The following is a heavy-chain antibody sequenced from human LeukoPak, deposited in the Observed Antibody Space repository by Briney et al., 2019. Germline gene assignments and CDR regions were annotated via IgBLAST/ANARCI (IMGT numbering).Heavy chain of an antibody. CDR1: GGSISSSSYY. V-gene: IGHV4-39*01. Sequence: SETLSLTCTVSGGSISSSSYYWGWIRQPPGKGLEWIGSIYYSGSTYYNPSLKSRVTISVDTSKNQFSLKLSSVTAADTAVYYCARQADYDILTGYGIGQDRGQGTLVTVSS. D-gene: IGHD3-9*01. CDR2: IYYSGST. J-gene: IGHJ4*02. CDR3: ARQADYDILTGYGIGQD.